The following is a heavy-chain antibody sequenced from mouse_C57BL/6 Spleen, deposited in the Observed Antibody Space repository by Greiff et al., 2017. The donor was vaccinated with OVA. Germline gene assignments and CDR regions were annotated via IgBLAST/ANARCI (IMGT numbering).Heavy chain of an antibody. CDR3: TTPVVGYFDY. CDR2: IDPENGDT. D-gene: IGHD1-1*01. V-gene: IGHV14-4*01. CDR1: GFNIKDDY. J-gene: IGHJ2*01. Sequence: EVKLQQSGAELVRPGASVKLSCTASGFNIKDDYMHWVKQRPEQGLEWIGWIDPENGDTEYASKFQGKATITADTSSNTAYLQLSSLTSEDTAVYYCTTPVVGYFDYWGQGTTLTVSS.